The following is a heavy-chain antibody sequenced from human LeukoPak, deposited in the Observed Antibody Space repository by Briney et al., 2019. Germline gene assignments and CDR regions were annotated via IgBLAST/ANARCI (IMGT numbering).Heavy chain of an antibody. J-gene: IGHJ6*03. V-gene: IGHV4-4*07. CDR3: ARSLVGANYYYMDV. D-gene: IGHD1-26*01. Sequence: SETLSLTCTVSGGSISSYYWSWIRQTPGKGLEWIGRINTSGSNNYNPSLKSRVTMSVNTSKNQFSLKLSSVTAADTAVYYCARSLVGANYYYMDVWGKGTTVTISS. CDR2: INTSGSN. CDR1: GGSISSYY.